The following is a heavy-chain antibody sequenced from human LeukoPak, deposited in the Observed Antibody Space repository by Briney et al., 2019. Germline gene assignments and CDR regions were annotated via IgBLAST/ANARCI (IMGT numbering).Heavy chain of an antibody. V-gene: IGHV1-8*01. CDR2: INPNRVNT. CDR3: ARPRIQLVYYYGMDV. CDR1: RYTFTSYD. J-gene: IGHJ6*02. D-gene: IGHD5-18*01. Sequence: GASVTVPCKASRYTFTSYDINRVRQATAQGLEWMGWINPNRVNTGYAQKFQGRDTITRNTSISTAYMGLSSLRSEDTAVYYCARPRIQLVYYYGMDVWGQGTTVTVSS.